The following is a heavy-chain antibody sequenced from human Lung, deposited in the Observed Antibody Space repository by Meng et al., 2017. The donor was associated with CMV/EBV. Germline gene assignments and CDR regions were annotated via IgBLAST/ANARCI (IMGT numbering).Heavy chain of an antibody. Sequence: GSLXISXAPSGFSFSTHTLHWVRPAPGKGLEWVASISSSRSYINYADPVKGRFTISRDNAKDSLYLQMSSLRAEDTAVYYCARERLYQPLWGDALDIWGQGTMVTVSS. J-gene: IGHJ3*02. CDR2: ISSSRSYI. CDR3: ARERLYQPLWGDALDI. V-gene: IGHV3-21*06. D-gene: IGHD2-2*01. CDR1: GFSFSTHT.